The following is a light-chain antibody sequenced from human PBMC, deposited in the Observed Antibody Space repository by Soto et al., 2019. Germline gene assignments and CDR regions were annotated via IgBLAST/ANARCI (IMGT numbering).Light chain of an antibody. J-gene: IGKJ5*01. CDR3: QQYNGWPIT. V-gene: IGKV3-15*01. CDR1: QSLSSN. CDR2: GAS. Sequence: ETVMTQSPATLSVSPGERATLSCRASQSLSSNLAWHQQKPGQAPRLLIYGASTRSTGFPARFSGSGSGTEFTLTISSLQSEDFAVYYCQQYNGWPITFGQGTRLEIK.